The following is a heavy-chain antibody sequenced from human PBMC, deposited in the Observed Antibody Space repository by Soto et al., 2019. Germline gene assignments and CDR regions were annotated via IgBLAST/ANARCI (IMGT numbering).Heavy chain of an antibody. D-gene: IGHD2-21*02. Sequence: EVQLVQSGGGLVQPGGSLRLSCAASGFTFSRYEMNWVRQAPGKGLEWVSYISSTGTRGYYTDAVKGRFTISRDNAKNSLFLQMNSLRAEDTGVYYCARPGEVCDGDCYLGTEYFQHWGQGTLVTVSS. J-gene: IGHJ1*01. V-gene: IGHV3-48*03. CDR2: ISSTGTRG. CDR1: GFTFSRYE. CDR3: ARPGEVCDGDCYLGTEYFQH.